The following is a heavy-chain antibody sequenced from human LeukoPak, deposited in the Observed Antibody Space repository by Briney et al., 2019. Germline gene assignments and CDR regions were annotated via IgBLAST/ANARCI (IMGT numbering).Heavy chain of an antibody. J-gene: IGHJ4*02. Sequence: GGSLRLSCAASGFTFSSYWMSWVRQAPGKGLEWVANIKQDGSEKYYADSVKGRFTISRDNAKNSVYLQMNSLRADDTAVYYCASGGPIYYFDYWGQGTLVTVSS. V-gene: IGHV3-7*01. CDR3: ASGGPIYYFDY. CDR2: IKQDGSEK. CDR1: GFTFSSYW. D-gene: IGHD4-23*01.